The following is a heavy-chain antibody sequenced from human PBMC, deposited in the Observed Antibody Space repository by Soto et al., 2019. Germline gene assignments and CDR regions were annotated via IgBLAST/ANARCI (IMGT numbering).Heavy chain of an antibody. CDR1: GGSIISYY. J-gene: IGHJ4*02. Sequence: PSETLSLTCTVSGGSIISYYWSWIRQPPGKGLEWIGYIYYSGSTNYNPSLKSRVTISVDTSKNQFSLKLSSVTAADTAVYYCARVPYDYVWGSYRPLYFDYWGQGTLVTVSS. CDR3: ARVPYDYVWGSYRPLYFDY. V-gene: IGHV4-59*01. D-gene: IGHD3-16*02. CDR2: IYYSGST.